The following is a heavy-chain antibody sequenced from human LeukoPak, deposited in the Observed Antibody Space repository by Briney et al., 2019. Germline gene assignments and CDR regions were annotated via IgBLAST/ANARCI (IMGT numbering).Heavy chain of an antibody. CDR2: IYPGENNI. Sequence: GESLKISCKGSGYYFTNYWMAWVRQMPGKGLEYMGFIYPGENNIRYSPPFQGQVTISADRSISTAYLQWNSLKASDTAMYYCARHVTTVTTSWFDPWGQGTLVTVSS. CDR3: ARHVTTVTTSWFDP. CDR1: GYYFTNYW. D-gene: IGHD4-11*01. J-gene: IGHJ5*02. V-gene: IGHV5-51*01.